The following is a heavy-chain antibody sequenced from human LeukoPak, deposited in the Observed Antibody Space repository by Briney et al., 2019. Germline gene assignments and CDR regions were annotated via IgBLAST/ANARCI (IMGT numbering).Heavy chain of an antibody. J-gene: IGHJ4*02. CDR2: IYYSGST. CDR3: ARALLDFDY. Sequence: SETLSLTCTVSGGSVSSGSYYWSWIRQPPGKGLEWIGYIYYSGSTNYSPSLKSRVTISVDTSKNQFSLKLSSVTAADTAVYYCARALLDFDYWGQGTLVTVSS. V-gene: IGHV4-61*01. CDR1: GGSVSSGSYY.